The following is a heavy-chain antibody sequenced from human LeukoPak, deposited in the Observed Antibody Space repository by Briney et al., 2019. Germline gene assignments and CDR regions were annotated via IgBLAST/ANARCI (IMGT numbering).Heavy chain of an antibody. CDR1: GGSISSYY. CDR3: ARQRPPFTIFGPAYYFDY. V-gene: IGHV4-59*08. Sequence: PSETLSLTCTVSGGSISSYYWSWIRQPPGKGLEWIGYIYYSGSTNYNPSLKSRVTISVDTSKNQFSLKLSSVTAADTAVYYCARQRPPFTIFGPAYYFDYWGQGTLVTVSS. D-gene: IGHD3-3*01. J-gene: IGHJ4*02. CDR2: IYYSGST.